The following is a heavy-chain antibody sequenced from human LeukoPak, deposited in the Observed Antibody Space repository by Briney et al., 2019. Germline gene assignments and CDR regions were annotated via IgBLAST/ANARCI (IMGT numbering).Heavy chain of an antibody. Sequence: GGSLRLSCVVSGFTFGKYWMSWVRQAPGKGLEWVANIKLDGSEKNYVDSVKGRFTISRDNTKNSLYLQMNSLRAEDTAVFYCARDQYDTWSRRGNFDSWGQGTLVIVSS. CDR3: ARDQYDTWSRRGNFDS. V-gene: IGHV3-7*03. CDR2: IKLDGSEK. D-gene: IGHD3-3*01. CDR1: GFTFGKYW. J-gene: IGHJ4*02.